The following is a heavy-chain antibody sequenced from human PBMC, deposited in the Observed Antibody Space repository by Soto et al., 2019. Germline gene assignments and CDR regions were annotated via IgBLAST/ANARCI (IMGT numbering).Heavy chain of an antibody. Sequence: SETLSLTCVVSGGSISSDGYSWSWIRQPPGQGLEWIGYIYHTGSTSYNASLKSRVTISVDTSKNQFSLKLTSVTAADTAIYYCAGGPTIAVFPGAASRVIWFDPWGQGALVTVSS. CDR3: AGGPTIAVFPGAASRVIWFDP. D-gene: IGHD3-22*01. CDR2: IYHTGST. V-gene: IGHV4-30-2*01. CDR1: GGSISSDGYS. J-gene: IGHJ5*02.